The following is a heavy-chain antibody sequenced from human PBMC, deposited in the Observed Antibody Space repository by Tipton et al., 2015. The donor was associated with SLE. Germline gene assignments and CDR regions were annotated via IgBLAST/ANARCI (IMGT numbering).Heavy chain of an antibody. CDR3: ASITRDGADDY. D-gene: IGHD1-14*01. CDR1: GGSISSSSYY. CDR2: IYYSGST. V-gene: IGHV4-39*01. J-gene: IGHJ4*02. Sequence: TLSLTCTVSGGSISSSSYYWGWICQPPGKGLEGIGSIYYSGSTYYNPPLKSRVTISVDTSKNQFSLKLSSVTAADTAVYYCASITRDGADDYWGQGTLVTVSS.